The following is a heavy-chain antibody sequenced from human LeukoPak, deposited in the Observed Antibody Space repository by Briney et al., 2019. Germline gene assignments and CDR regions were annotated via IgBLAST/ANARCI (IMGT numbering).Heavy chain of an antibody. CDR1: GGSISSYY. CDR3: ARVCPDTVTSWFDP. V-gene: IGHV4-59*08. D-gene: IGHD4-17*01. Sequence: TSETLSLTCTVSGGSISSYYWSWIRQPPGKGLEWIGYIYYSGSTNYNPSLKSRVTISVDTSKNQFSLKLSSVTAADTAVYYCARVCPDTVTSWFDPWGQGTLVTVSS. CDR2: IYYSGST. J-gene: IGHJ5*02.